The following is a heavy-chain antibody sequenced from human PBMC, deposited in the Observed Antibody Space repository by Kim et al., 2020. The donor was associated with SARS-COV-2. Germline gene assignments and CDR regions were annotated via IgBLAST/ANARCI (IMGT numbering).Heavy chain of an antibody. J-gene: IGHJ4*02. D-gene: IGHD6-6*01. CDR2: TYYRSKWYN. Sequence: SQTLSLTCAISGDSVSSNSATWNWIRQSPSRGLEWLGRTYYRSKWYNDYAVSVKSRITINPDTSKNQFSVQRNSVTPEDTAVYYCARGTAAHSSSGGLDYWGQGTLVTVSS. CDR3: ARGTAAHSSSGGLDY. V-gene: IGHV6-1*01. CDR1: GDSVSSNSAT.